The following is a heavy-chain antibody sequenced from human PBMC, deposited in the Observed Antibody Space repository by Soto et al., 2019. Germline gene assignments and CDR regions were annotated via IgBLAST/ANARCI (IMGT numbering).Heavy chain of an antibody. V-gene: IGHV1-69*01. J-gene: IGHJ5*02. CDR2: IIPICGTS. CDR3: ALTHPRDKIWFDP. CDR1: GGTFSSYA. Sequence: QVQLVQSGAEVKKPGSSVKVSCKASGGTFSSYAISWVRQAPGQGLEWTGGIIPICGTSNYAQKFQGRVTITADDSTSTAYLELRSLRSEDPDVHYCALTHPRDKIWFDPWGQRTLVTVSS.